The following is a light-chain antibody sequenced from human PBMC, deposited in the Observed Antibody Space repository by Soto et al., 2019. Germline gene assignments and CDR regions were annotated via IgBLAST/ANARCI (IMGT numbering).Light chain of an antibody. V-gene: IGKV3-15*01. Sequence: EMVMTQSPATLSVSPGERATLSCRASQSVSSNLAWYQQKPGQAPRLLIYGASTRATGVPASFSGSGSGTEFTLTISSLQSEDFAVYFCQQYNNWPPYTFGQGTKLEI. CDR2: GAS. CDR1: QSVSSN. CDR3: QQYNNWPPYT. J-gene: IGKJ2*01.